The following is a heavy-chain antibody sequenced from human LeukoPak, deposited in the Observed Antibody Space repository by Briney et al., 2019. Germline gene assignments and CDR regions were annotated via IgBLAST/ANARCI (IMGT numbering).Heavy chain of an antibody. CDR1: GFIFEEEI. D-gene: IGHD2-8*01. CDR2: ISWDGSRT. J-gene: IGHJ4*02. V-gene: IGHV3-43*01. CDR3: VRQKSNGGGSLDF. Sequence: GESLRLSCAASGFIFEEEIMHWVRQAPGRGLEWVSLISWDGSRTYYADSVSGRFTISRDNDKNSPYLQMTNLRSEDTALYYCVRQKSNGGGSLDFWGQGTLVTVSS.